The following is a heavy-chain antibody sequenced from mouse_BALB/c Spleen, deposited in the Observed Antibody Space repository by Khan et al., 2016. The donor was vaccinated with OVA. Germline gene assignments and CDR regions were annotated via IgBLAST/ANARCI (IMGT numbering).Heavy chain of an antibody. V-gene: IGHV3-2*02. CDR1: GYSITSGYG. CDR2: ISYSGST. CDR3: ARTARIKY. Sequence: EVELVESGPGLVTPSQSLSLTCTVTGYSITSGYGWNWIRQFPGNKLEWMGYISYSGSTNYNPSLKSRISITRDTSKNQFFLQLNSVTTEGTATYYCARTARIKYWGQGTTLKVSS. D-gene: IGHD3-3*01. J-gene: IGHJ2*01.